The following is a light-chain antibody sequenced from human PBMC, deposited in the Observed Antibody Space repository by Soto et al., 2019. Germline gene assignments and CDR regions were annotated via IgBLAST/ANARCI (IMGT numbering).Light chain of an antibody. CDR1: SSDVGDYNY. J-gene: IGLJ2*01. CDR3: SSNTRSSIVV. V-gene: IGLV2-14*01. Sequence: QSALTQPASVSGSPGQSITISCTGTSSDVGDYNYVSWYQQHPGKAPKVMIYDVSNRPSGVSNRFSGSKSGNTASLTISGLQAEDEANYYCSSNTRSSIVVFGGGTKLTVL. CDR2: DVS.